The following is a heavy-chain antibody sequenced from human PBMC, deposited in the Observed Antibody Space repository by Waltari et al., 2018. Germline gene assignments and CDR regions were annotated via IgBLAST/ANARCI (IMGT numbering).Heavy chain of an antibody. Sequence: QVQLQESGPGLVTPSETLSLTCAVSGYSISSGYHWGWIRTPPGKGLEWIGSIYHSGSNSYNPSLKSRVTISVDTSKNQFSLKLSSVTAADTAVYYCARTRIGYSYGSNSDYWGQGTLVTVSS. CDR3: ARTRIGYSYGSNSDY. J-gene: IGHJ4*02. D-gene: IGHD5-18*01. CDR1: GYSISSGYH. V-gene: IGHV4-38-2*01. CDR2: IYHSGSN.